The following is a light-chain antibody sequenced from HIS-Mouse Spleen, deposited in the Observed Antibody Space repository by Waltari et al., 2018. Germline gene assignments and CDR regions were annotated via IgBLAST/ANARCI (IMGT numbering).Light chain of an antibody. V-gene: IGLV2-11*01. J-gene: IGLJ1*01. CDR2: DVS. Sequence: QSALTPPRPVSGSPGPSVPISCTGTSSDVGGYHYVSWYQQHPGKAPKLMIYDVSKRPSGVPDRFSGSKSGNTASLTISGLQAEDEADYYCCSYAGSYTYVFGTGTKVTVL. CDR1: SSDVGGYHY. CDR3: CSYAGSYTYV.